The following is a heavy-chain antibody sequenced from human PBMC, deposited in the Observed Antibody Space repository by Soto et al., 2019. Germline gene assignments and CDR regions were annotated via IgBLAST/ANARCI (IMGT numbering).Heavy chain of an antibody. D-gene: IGHD4-17*01. J-gene: IGHJ4*02. CDR2: MYFRGNT. V-gene: IGHV4-39*01. Sequence: SETLSLTCTVSGDSVGNALYFWGWVRQPPGKGLEWIANMYFRGNTYYNPSLKSRVTISLDTSNNQFSLNLRSVTAADTAVYNCARRNLRYLGIDYWGQGTLVTVSS. CDR1: GDSVGNALYF. CDR3: ARRNLRYLGIDY.